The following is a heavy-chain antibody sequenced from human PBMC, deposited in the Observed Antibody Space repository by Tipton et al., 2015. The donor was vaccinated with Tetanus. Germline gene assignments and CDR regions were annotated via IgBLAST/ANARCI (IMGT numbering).Heavy chain of an antibody. D-gene: IGHD6-19*01. CDR2: VHPRGST. J-gene: IGHJ4*02. CDR1: DGPVSSGGHY. CDR3: ARPIKQWLVPVDS. Sequence: TLSLTCTVSDGPVSSGGHYWSWVRQPPGKGLEWIGEVHPRGSTNYNPSLKSRVTISLDTSKTHFYLNLSSVTAADTAVYYCARPIKQWLVPVDSWGQGTLVTVSS. V-gene: IGHV4-61*03.